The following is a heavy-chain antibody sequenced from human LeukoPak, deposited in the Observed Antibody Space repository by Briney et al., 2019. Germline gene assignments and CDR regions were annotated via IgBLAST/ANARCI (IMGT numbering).Heavy chain of an antibody. Sequence: SETLSLTCTVSGGSISSYYWSWIRQPPGKGLEWIGYIYYSGSTNYNPSLKSRVSISVDTSKNQFSLKLSSVTAADTAVYYCARTTEGGYTYDYFYYYYMDVWGKGTTVTISS. CDR1: GGSISSYY. CDR2: IYYSGST. V-gene: IGHV4-59*01. D-gene: IGHD5-18*01. J-gene: IGHJ6*03. CDR3: ARTTEGGYTYDYFYYYYMDV.